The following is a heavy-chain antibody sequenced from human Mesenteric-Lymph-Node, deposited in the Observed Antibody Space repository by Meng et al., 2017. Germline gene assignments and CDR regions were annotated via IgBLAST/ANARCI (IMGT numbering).Heavy chain of an antibody. V-gene: IGHV1-18*01. D-gene: IGHD5-18*01. CDR3: ARADDPWPWTHHPH. CDR1: FFTYTSHG. J-gene: IGHJ4*02. CDR2: ISAYNGRT. Sequence: PGAEVETPGDSREIALCACFFTYTSHGVGWVRRAPVQGLENMGWISAYNGRTKNAPKFHGRVTITTDTPTTTVYMELRSLRHDDTALYYCARADDPWPWTHHPHWGQGTLVTVSS.